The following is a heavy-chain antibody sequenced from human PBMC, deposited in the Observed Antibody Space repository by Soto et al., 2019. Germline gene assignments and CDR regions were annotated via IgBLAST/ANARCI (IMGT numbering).Heavy chain of an antibody. D-gene: IGHD1-1*01. Sequence: QVHLVESGGGVAQPGRSLRLSCAASGSIFTGYGMHWVRQAPGKGLGWVAVIWFDGSNKYYADSVKGRFTISRDNSKNMLYLQVNSLRVEDTAVYYCARDGIGGTTCRGYLDYWCQGTLVTVSS. CDR1: GSIFTGYG. CDR3: ARDGIGGTTCRGYLDY. V-gene: IGHV3-33*01. CDR2: IWFDGSNK. J-gene: IGHJ4*02.